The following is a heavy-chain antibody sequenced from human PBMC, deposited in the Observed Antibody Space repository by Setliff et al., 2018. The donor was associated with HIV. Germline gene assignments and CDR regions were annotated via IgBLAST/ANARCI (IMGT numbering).Heavy chain of an antibody. Sequence: PGGSLRLSCAASGFTFRDHYMTWIRQAPGKGLEWISYISSSGSTTYYADSVKGRFTISRDNTKNSLYLQMNSLRAEDTAVYYCARGPRSGWYLGFFDYWGQGTLVTVSS. CDR3: ARGPRSGWYLGFFDY. V-gene: IGHV3-11*04. CDR2: ISSSGSTT. D-gene: IGHD6-19*01. J-gene: IGHJ4*02. CDR1: GFTFRDHY.